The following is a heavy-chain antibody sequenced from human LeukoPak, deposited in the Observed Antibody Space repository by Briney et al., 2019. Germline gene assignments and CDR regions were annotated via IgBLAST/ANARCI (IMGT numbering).Heavy chain of an antibody. V-gene: IGHV1-2*02. Sequence: GASVKVSCKASGYTFTSYGISWVRQAPGQGLEWMGWINPNSGGTNYAQKFQGRVTMTRDTSISTAYMELSRLRSDDTAVYYCARDRAHLVGATYGYWGQGTLVTVSS. CDR1: GYTFTSYG. CDR3: ARDRAHLVGATYGY. D-gene: IGHD1-26*01. CDR2: INPNSGGT. J-gene: IGHJ4*02.